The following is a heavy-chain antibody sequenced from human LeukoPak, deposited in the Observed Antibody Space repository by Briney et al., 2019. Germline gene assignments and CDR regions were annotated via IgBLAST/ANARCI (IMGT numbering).Heavy chain of an antibody. CDR1: GFTFSSYA. J-gene: IGHJ1*01. V-gene: IGHV3-23*01. CDR3: AKDRGKNYYDSSAEYFQH. D-gene: IGHD3-22*01. Sequence: GGSLRLSCAASGFTFSSYAMSWVRQAPGKGLEWVSAISGSGGSTYYADSVKGRFTISRDNSKNTLYLRMNSLRAEDTAVYYCAKDRGKNYYDSSAEYFQHWGQGTLVTVSS. CDR2: ISGSGGST.